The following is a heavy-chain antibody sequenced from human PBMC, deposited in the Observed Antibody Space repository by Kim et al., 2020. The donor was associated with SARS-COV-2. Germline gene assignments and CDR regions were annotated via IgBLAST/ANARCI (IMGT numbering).Heavy chain of an antibody. J-gene: IGHJ4*02. Sequence: KGRFTISREDSQNTLYLQMNSLKPEDTAVYYCTPVRWYDYVWGSYRWPDYWGQGTLVTVSS. D-gene: IGHD3-16*02. V-gene: IGHV3-15*01. CDR3: TPVRWYDYVWGSYRWPDY.